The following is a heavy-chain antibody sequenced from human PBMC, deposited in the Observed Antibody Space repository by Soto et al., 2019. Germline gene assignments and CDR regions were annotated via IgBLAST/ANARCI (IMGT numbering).Heavy chain of an antibody. Sequence: GGSLRLSCAVSGFTFSSFWMHWVRQAPGEGLVWVSRINTDGSSTSYADSVKGRFTISRDNAKNTLYLQMNSPRVEDTAMYYCAKRGVDTFGLSYWGQGT. D-gene: IGHD3-10*01. CDR1: GFTFSSFW. V-gene: IGHV3-74*01. J-gene: IGHJ4*02. CDR2: INTDGSST. CDR3: AKRGVDTFGLSY.